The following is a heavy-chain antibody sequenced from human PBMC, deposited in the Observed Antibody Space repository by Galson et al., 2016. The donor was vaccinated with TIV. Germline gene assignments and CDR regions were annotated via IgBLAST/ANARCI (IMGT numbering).Heavy chain of an antibody. CDR2: ISGGGGSS. Sequence: LRLSCAASGFTFSRYALTWVRQAPGKGLEWVSAISGGGGSSYYGDSVKGRFTISRDNSEKMLYLQMNSLRAEDTAVYYCAKVPSSGFSYYYGIDVWGQGTTVTVS. CDR3: AKVPSSGFSYYYGIDV. D-gene: IGHD3-22*01. V-gene: IGHV3-23*01. CDR1: GFTFSRYA. J-gene: IGHJ6*02.